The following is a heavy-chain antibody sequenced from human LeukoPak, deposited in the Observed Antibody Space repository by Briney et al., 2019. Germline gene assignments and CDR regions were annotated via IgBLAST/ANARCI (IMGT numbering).Heavy chain of an antibody. CDR3: ARGRNMVLYGMDV. CDR2: IYYSGST. Sequence: SETLSLTCTVSGGSISSYYWSWIRQPPGKGLEWIGYIYYSGSTNYNPSLKSRVTISVDTSKNQFSLKLSSATAADTAVYYCARGRNMVLYGMDVWGQGTTVTVSS. J-gene: IGHJ6*02. D-gene: IGHD2-8*01. CDR1: GGSISSYY. V-gene: IGHV4-59*08.